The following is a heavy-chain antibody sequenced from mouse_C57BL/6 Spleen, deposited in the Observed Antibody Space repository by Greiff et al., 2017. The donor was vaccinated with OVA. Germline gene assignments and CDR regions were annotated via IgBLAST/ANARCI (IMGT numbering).Heavy chain of an antibody. CDR3: ARGLRQVYYYAMDY. D-gene: IGHD2-4*01. J-gene: IGHJ4*01. CDR1: GYTFTDYY. V-gene: IGHV1-76*01. CDR2: IYPGSGNT. Sequence: QVQLKESGAELVRPGASVKLSCKASGYTFTDYYINWVKQRPGQGLEWIARIYPGSGNTYYNEKFKGKATLTAEKSSSTAYMQLSSLTSEDSAVYFCARGLRQVYYYAMDYWGQGTSVTVSS.